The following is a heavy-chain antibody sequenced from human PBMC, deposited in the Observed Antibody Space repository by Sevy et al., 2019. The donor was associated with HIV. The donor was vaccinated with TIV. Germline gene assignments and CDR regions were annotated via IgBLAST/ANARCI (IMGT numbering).Heavy chain of an antibody. V-gene: IGHV3-30-3*01. J-gene: IGHJ4*02. CDR2: ISYDGSNK. D-gene: IGHD3-10*01. CDR1: GFTFSSYA. CDR3: ARGRRYYYGSGSYSYYFDY. Sequence: GGSLRLSCAASGFTFSSYAMHWVRQAPGKGLEWVAVISYDGSNKYYANPVKGRLTISRDNSKNRLYLQMNSLRAEDTAVYYCARGRRYYYGSGSYSYYFDYWGQGTLVTVSS.